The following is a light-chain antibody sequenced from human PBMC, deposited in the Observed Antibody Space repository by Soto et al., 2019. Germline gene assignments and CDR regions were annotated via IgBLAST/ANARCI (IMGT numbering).Light chain of an antibody. CDR1: RRISSW. Sequence: DIQMTQSPSTLSASVGDRVTISCRASRRISSWLAWYQQQPGKAPKLLVHGASSLQSGVPSRFSGSGSGTDFTLTITSLQPEDSATYYCQQSYSTPYTFGQGTKLQIK. V-gene: IGKV1-39*01. J-gene: IGKJ2*01. CDR3: QQSYSTPYT. CDR2: GAS.